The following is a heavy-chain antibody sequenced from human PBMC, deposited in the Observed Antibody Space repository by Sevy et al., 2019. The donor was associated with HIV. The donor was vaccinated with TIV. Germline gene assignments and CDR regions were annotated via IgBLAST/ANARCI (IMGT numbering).Heavy chain of an antibody. V-gene: IGHV3-30*02. D-gene: IGHD6-13*01. Sequence: GGSPRLSCAASGFTFSNYGMYWVRQAPGKGLEWVAFVRFDGRTQYYAHSVRGRFTISRDDSKNILYLQMSSLKVEDTAIYYCAKPHLSEAGAGYFDYWGQGTLVTVSS. CDR2: VRFDGRTQ. CDR3: AKPHLSEAGAGYFDY. J-gene: IGHJ4*02. CDR1: GFTFSNYG.